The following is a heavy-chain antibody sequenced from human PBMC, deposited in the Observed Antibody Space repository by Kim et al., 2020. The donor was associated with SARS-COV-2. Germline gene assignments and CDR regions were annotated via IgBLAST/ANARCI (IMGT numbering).Heavy chain of an antibody. CDR2: HI. V-gene: IGHV3-21*01. D-gene: IGHD2-21*01. Sequence: HILHADSVRGPFTISTDNAKNSLYLQRNSLRAEATAVYYCARDLGYSFDYWGQGSLVTVSS. J-gene: IGHJ4*02. CDR3: ARDLGYSFDY.